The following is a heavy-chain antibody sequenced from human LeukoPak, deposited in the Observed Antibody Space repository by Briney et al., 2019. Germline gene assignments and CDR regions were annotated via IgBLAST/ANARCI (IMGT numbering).Heavy chain of an antibody. CDR3: TKHLEPSGTTFGY. J-gene: IGHJ4*02. D-gene: IGHD1-14*01. CDR2: ISWNSGRI. Sequence: GRSLRLSCAASGFTFDDYAMHWVRQAPGKGLEWGSGISWNSGRIGYEDCVKGRINISRDNDKKYMFLQMTSVRAEDKALYYCTKHLEPSGTTFGYWGQGTMVTVSS. CDR1: GFTFDDYA. V-gene: IGHV3-9*01.